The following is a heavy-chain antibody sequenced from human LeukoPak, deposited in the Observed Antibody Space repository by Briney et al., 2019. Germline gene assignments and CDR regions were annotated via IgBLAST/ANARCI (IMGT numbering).Heavy chain of an antibody. Sequence: PVGSLRLSCAVSGFTFSTSWIHWVGQTPGKGLVCVSRINTDGSSTTYADSVKGRFTISRDNAKNTMYLQMNSLRAEYTAVYYCARVGVGNDYWGQGTLVTVSS. CDR1: GFTFSTSW. J-gene: IGHJ4*02. V-gene: IGHV3-74*03. CDR3: ARVGVGNDY. CDR2: INTDGSST.